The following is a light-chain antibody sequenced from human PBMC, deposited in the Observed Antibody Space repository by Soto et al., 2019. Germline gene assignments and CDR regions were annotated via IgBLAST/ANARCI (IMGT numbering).Light chain of an antibody. Sequence: EIVLTQSPANLSLSPGDRATLSCRASQSGTSSLAWFQQKPGQAPRLLIYDVSRRATAIPARFSGSGSGTDFTLTISSLEPEDFAVYYCQQRTSWPTFGGGTKVDIK. CDR3: QQRTSWPT. J-gene: IGKJ4*01. CDR1: QSGTSS. V-gene: IGKV3-11*01. CDR2: DVS.